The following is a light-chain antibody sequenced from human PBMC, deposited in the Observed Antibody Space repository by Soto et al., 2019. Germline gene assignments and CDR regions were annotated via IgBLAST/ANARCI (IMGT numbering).Light chain of an antibody. V-gene: IGLV2-23*02. CDR3: CSFAGSGTGV. Sequence: QSVLTQPASVSGSPGQSIAISCTGTSGDIGTYNLVSWYQQHPGKAPKLMISEVNKRPSGVSDRFSGSKSGDTASLTISGLRTEDEADYYCCSFAGSGTGVFGTGPKVTVL. J-gene: IGLJ1*01. CDR1: SGDIGTYNL. CDR2: EVN.